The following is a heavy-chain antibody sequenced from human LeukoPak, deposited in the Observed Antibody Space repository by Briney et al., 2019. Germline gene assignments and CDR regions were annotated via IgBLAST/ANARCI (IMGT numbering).Heavy chain of an antibody. J-gene: IGHJ5*02. CDR1: GGSFSGYY. CDR3: ARGSTITLFGVVTGRSWFDP. CDR2: IIHSGST. Sequence: SETLSLTCTVYGGSFSGYYWSWIRQPPGKGLEWIGEIIHSGSTNYNPSLKSRATISVDTSKNHFSLKLSSVTAADTAVYYCARGSTITLFGVVTGRSWFDPWGQGTLVTVSS. D-gene: IGHD3-3*01. V-gene: IGHV4-34*01.